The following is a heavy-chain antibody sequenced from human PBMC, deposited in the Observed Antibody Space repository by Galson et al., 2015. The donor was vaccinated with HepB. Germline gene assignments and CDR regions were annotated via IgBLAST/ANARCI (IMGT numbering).Heavy chain of an antibody. V-gene: IGHV3-21*01. D-gene: IGHD3-22*01. J-gene: IGHJ4*02. Sequence: SLRLSCAASGFTFSSYSMNWVRQAPGKGLEWVSSISSSSSYIYYADSVKGRFTISRDNAKNSLYLQMNSLRAEDTAVYYCARGNYYYDSSGYYRDYWGQGTLVTVSS. CDR3: ARGNYYYDSSGYYRDY. CDR2: ISSSSSYI. CDR1: GFTFSSYS.